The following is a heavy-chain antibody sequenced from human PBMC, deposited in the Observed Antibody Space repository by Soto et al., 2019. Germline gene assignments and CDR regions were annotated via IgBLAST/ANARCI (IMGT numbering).Heavy chain of an antibody. Sequence: GGSLRLSCAASGFTGSSNYMTWVRQAPGKGLEWVSVIYSGGTTYYADSVKGRFTISRDNSKGTLYLQMNSLRAEDTAVYYCAYGDYVGAFDIWGQGTMVTVS. CDR2: IYSGGTT. J-gene: IGHJ3*02. V-gene: IGHV3-53*01. CDR3: AYGDYVGAFDI. CDR1: GFTGSSNY. D-gene: IGHD4-17*01.